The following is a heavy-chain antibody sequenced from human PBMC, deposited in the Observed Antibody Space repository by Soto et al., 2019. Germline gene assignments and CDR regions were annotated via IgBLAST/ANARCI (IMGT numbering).Heavy chain of an antibody. CDR3: ARDPVLGYCSSTSCPARTAFDI. J-gene: IGHJ3*02. CDR1: GFTISDYY. D-gene: IGHD2-2*01. CDR2: ISSSGSTI. V-gene: IGHV3-11*01. Sequence: PGGSLRLSWAASGFTISDYYMSWIRQAPGKGLEWVSYISSSGSTIYYADSVKGRFTISRDNAKNSLYLQMNSLRAEDTAVYYCARDPVLGYCSSTSCPARTAFDIWGQGTMVTVSS.